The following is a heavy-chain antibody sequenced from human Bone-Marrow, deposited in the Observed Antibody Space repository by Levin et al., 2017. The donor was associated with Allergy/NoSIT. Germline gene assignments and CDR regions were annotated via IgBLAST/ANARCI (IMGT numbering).Heavy chain of an antibody. J-gene: IGHJ4*02. CDR3: ARMYSDYSLDY. D-gene: IGHD4-11*01. V-gene: IGHV3-20*04. CDR2: VNWNGADT. Sequence: LPGGSLRLSCAASGFTFDDYDMSWVRQGPGKGLEWVSGVNWNGADTGYADSVQGRFTISRDNAKNSLYLQMNSLRADDTAFYYCARMYSDYSLDYWGQGTLVIVSS. CDR1: GFTFDDYD.